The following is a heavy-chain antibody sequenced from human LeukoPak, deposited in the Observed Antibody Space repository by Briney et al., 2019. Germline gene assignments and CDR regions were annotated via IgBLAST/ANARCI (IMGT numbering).Heavy chain of an antibody. J-gene: IGHJ4*02. CDR3: ARTGRLQYGDYVAFDY. V-gene: IGHV3-23*01. Sequence: GGSLRLSCAASGFTFSSYAMSWVRQAPGKGLEWVSAISGSGGSTYYADSVKGRFTFSRGNAKNSLYLQMNSLRAEDTAVYYCARTGRLQYGDYVAFDYWGQGTLVTVSS. CDR2: ISGSGGST. D-gene: IGHD4-17*01. CDR1: GFTFSSYA.